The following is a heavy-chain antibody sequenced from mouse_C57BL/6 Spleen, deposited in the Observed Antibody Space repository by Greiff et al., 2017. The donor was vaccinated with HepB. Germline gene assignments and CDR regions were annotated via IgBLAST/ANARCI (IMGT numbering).Heavy chain of an antibody. Sequence: QVQLKQPGAELVRPGTSVKLSCKASGYTFTSYWMHWVKQRPGQGLEWIGVIDPSDSYTNYNQKFKGKATLTVDTSSSTAYMQLSSLTSEDSAVYYCAILDSSGHYYAMDYWGQGTSVTVSS. V-gene: IGHV1-59*01. CDR3: AILDSSGHYYAMDY. J-gene: IGHJ4*01. CDR2: IDPSDSYT. D-gene: IGHD3-2*02. CDR1: GYTFTSYW.